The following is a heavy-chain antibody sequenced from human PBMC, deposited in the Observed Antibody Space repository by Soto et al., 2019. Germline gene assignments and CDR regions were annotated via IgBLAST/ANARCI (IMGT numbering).Heavy chain of an antibody. CDR1: GGSISSTNW. V-gene: IGHV4-4*02. D-gene: IGHD3-9*01. J-gene: IGHJ4*02. Sequence: QVQLQESGPGLMKPSGTLSLTCAVSGGSISSTNWWSWVRQPPGKGLEWIGEIYHSGSTNYNPSLKSRVTISVDKSKNQFSLKLSSVTAADTAVYYCARVGYYDILTGTFDYWGQGTLVTVSS. CDR2: IYHSGST. CDR3: ARVGYYDILTGTFDY.